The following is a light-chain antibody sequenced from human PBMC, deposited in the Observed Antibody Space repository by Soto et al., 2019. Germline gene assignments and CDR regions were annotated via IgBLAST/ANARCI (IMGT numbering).Light chain of an antibody. CDR3: HQYGSSIPWT. V-gene: IGKV3-20*01. CDR1: QSVTSNY. J-gene: IGKJ1*01. Sequence: EVVLTQSPGTVSLSPGERATLSCRASQSVTSNYLAWYQQKPGQAPRLLIYAASSRATGNPDRFSGSGSGKDFTLSISRLEAEDFAVYFCHQYGSSIPWTFGQGTKVEIK. CDR2: AAS.